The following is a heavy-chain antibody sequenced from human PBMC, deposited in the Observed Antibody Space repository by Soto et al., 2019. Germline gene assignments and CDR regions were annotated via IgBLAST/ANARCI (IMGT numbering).Heavy chain of an antibody. V-gene: IGHV1-69*01. Sequence: QVQLVQSGAEVKKPGSSVKVSCKASGGTFSSYAISWVRQAPGQGLEWMGGIIPIFGTANYAQKFQGRVTITADESTSTDYMELSSLRSEDTAVYYCARRDDSSGYYYEGGAFVIWGQGTMVTVSS. CDR1: GGTFSSYA. D-gene: IGHD3-22*01. CDR3: ARRDDSSGYYYEGGAFVI. CDR2: IIPIFGTA. J-gene: IGHJ3*02.